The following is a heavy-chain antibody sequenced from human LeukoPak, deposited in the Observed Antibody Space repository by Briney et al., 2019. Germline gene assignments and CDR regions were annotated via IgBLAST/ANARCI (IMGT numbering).Heavy chain of an antibody. CDR3: ARDRVGYSYGATFDY. CDR1: GGTFSSYA. Sequence: ASVKVSCKASGGTFSSYAISWVRQAPAQGLEWMGGIIPIFGTANYAQKFQGRVTITADESTSTAYMELSSLRSEDTAVYYCARDRVGYSYGATFDYWGQGTLVTVSS. J-gene: IGHJ4*02. V-gene: IGHV1-69*13. D-gene: IGHD5-18*01. CDR2: IIPIFGTA.